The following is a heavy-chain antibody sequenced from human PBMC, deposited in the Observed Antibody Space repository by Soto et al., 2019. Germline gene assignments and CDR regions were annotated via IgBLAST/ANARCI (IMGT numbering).Heavy chain of an antibody. CDR3: ATSKDYDILTGLYGMDV. CDR1: GYAFTSYD. CDR2: MNPNSGNT. D-gene: IGHD3-9*01. V-gene: IGHV1-8*01. Sequence: AASVKVSFKASGYAFTSYDINLVRQATGQGLEWMGWMNPNSGNTGYAQKFQGRVTMTRNTSISTAYMELSSLRSEDTAVYYCATSKDYDILTGLYGMDVWGQGTPVTVSS. J-gene: IGHJ6*02.